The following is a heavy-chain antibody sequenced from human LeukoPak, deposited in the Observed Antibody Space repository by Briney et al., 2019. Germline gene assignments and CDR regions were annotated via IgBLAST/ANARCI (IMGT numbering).Heavy chain of an antibody. D-gene: IGHD5-24*01. J-gene: IGHJ4*02. CDR3: ARDGHVEMGFDY. CDR1: GGSISSGGYS. CDR2: IYHSGST. V-gene: IGHV4-30-2*01. Sequence: ASETLSLTCAVSGGSISSGGYSWSWIRQPPGKGLEWIGYIYHSGSTYYNPSRKSRVTISVDRSKNQFSLKLSSVTAADTAVYYCARDGHVEMGFDYWGQGTLVTVSS.